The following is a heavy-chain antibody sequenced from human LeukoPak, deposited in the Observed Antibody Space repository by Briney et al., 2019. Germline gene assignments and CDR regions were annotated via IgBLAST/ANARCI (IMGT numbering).Heavy chain of an antibody. CDR2: INHSGST. D-gene: IGHD3-22*01. CDR1: GGAFSGCV. V-gene: IGHV4-34*01. CDR3: AREPQYYYDSSGANWYFDL. Sequence: SQAVACTGKGGAFSGCVELGGRRPPEKGLEWIGEINHSGSTNYNPSLKSRVTISVDTSKNQFSLKLSSVTAADTAVYYCAREPQYYYDSSGANWYFDLWGRGTLVTVSS. J-gene: IGHJ2*01.